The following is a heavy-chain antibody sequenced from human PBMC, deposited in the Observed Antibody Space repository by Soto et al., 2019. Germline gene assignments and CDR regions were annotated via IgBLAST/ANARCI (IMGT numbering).Heavy chain of an antibody. Sequence: HPGGSLRLSCAASGFTFSSYAMHWVRQAPGKGLEWVAVISYDGSNKYYADSVKGRFTISRDNSKNTLYLQMNSLRAEDTAVYYCARDWVAAAGPDAFDIWGQGTMVTVSS. CDR1: GFTFSSYA. D-gene: IGHD6-13*01. CDR3: ARDWVAAAGPDAFDI. V-gene: IGHV3-30-3*01. J-gene: IGHJ3*02. CDR2: ISYDGSNK.